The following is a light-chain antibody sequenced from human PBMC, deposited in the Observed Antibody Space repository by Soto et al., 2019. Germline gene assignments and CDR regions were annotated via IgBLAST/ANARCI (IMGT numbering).Light chain of an antibody. V-gene: IGKV3-11*01. CDR2: DAS. CDR3: QQRSDWPPIT. Sequence: EIVLTQSPATLSLSPGERATLSCRASQSVNKYLAWYRQKPGQPPSLLIYDASYRATGIPDRFSGSGSGTDFTLTISSLEPEDFAVYYCQQRSDWPPITFGQGTRLEIK. CDR1: QSVNKY. J-gene: IGKJ5*01.